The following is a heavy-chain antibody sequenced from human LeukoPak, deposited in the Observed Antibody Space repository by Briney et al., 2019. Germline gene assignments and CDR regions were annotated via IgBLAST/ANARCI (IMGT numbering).Heavy chain of an antibody. V-gene: IGHV1-69*13. CDR1: GYTFTSYG. D-gene: IGHD3-16*01. CDR3: ARDIPGGRWFDP. Sequence: SVKVSCKASGYTFTSYGISWVRQAPGQGLEWMGGIIPIFGTANYAQKFQGRVTITADESTSTAYMELSSLRSEDTAVYYCARDIPGGRWFDPWGQGTLVTVSS. CDR2: IIPIFGTA. J-gene: IGHJ5*02.